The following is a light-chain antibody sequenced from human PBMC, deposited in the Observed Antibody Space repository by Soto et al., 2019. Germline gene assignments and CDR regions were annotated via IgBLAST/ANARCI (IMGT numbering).Light chain of an antibody. J-gene: IGLJ2*01. CDR2: ETS. CDR1: TGAVTSGHY. CDR3: LLSYPTTRI. Sequence: QAVVTQEPSLTVSPGGTVTLTCASSTGAVTSGHYPYWFQQKPGQAPRTLIYETSTKQSWTPARLSGSLLGGKAVLTLSGAHPEDEAEYYCLLSYPTTRIFGGGTKLTVL. V-gene: IGLV7-46*01.